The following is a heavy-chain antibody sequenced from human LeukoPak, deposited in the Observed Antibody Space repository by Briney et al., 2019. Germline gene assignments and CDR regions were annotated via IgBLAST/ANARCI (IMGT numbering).Heavy chain of an antibody. V-gene: IGHV3-74*01. J-gene: IGHJ4*02. CDR3: VRGGLEPFDY. D-gene: IGHD1-1*01. CDR1: GFAFSKYW. Sequence: AGSLRLSCAASGFAFSKYWMHWVRQAPGKGLVWVSRINPEETTINYADSVKGRFTISRDNARNTLYLQMDSLRVEDVGIYYCVRGGLEPFDYWGQGTLVSVSS. CDR2: INPEETTI.